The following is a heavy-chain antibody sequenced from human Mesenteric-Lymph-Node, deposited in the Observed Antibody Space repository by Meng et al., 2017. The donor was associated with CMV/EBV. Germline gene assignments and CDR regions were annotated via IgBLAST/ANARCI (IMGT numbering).Heavy chain of an antibody. V-gene: IGHV3-21*01. Sequence: GESLKISCAASGFIFSEYTMNWVRQAPGKGLEWVSTISSSTGYKYYADSVKGRFTISRDNSKNTLSLQMNSLRAEDTAVYYCARFSGSHYTDAMDVWGRGTTVTVSS. J-gene: IGHJ6*02. CDR1: GFIFSEYT. D-gene: IGHD1-26*01. CDR2: ISSSTGYK. CDR3: ARFSGSHYTDAMDV.